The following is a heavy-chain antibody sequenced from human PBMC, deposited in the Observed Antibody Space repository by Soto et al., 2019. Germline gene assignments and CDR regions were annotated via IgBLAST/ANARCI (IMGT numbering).Heavy chain of an antibody. J-gene: IGHJ3*02. D-gene: IGHD2-15*01. CDR1: GGTFSSYA. CDR2: IIPIFGTA. V-gene: IGHV1-69*12. CDR3: ATDIVLPDDAFDI. Sequence: QVQLVQSGAEVKKPGSSVKVSCKASGGTFSSYAISWVRQAPGQGLEWMGGIIPIFGTANYAQKFQGRVTINADESTSKAYMELSSLRSEDTAVYYCATDIVLPDDAFDIWGQGTMVTVAS.